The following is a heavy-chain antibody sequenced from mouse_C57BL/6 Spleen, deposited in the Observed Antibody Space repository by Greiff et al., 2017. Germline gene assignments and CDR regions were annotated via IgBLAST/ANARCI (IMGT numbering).Heavy chain of an antibody. CDR1: GYTFTSYW. J-gene: IGHJ1*03. CDR3: ARSYGSSRYWYFDV. Sequence: QVQLQQPGAELVRPGSSVKLSCKASGYTFTSYWMHWVKQRPIQGLEWIGNIDPSDSETHYNQKFKDKATWTVDKSSSTAYMQLSSLTSEDSAVYYCARSYGSSRYWYFDVWGTGTTVTVSS. V-gene: IGHV1-52*01. D-gene: IGHD1-1*01. CDR2: IDPSDSET.